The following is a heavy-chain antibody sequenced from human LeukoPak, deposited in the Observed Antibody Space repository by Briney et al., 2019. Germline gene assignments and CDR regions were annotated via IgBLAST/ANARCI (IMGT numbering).Heavy chain of an antibody. CDR1: GFTFSDAW. Sequence: GGSLRLSCAASGFTFSDAWMSWVRQAPGKGLEWVGRIKSKTDGGTTDYAAPVKGGFTISRDDSKNTLYLQMNSLKTEDTAVYYCTTRGGSFSIFDYWGQGTLVTVST. D-gene: IGHD1-26*01. J-gene: IGHJ4*02. CDR2: IKSKTDGGTT. CDR3: TTRGGSFSIFDY. V-gene: IGHV3-15*01.